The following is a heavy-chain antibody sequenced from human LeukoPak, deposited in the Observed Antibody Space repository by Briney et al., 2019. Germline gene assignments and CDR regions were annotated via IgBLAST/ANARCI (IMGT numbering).Heavy chain of an antibody. J-gene: IGHJ4*02. CDR2: IYISGST. V-gene: IGHV4-4*07. Sequence: ASETLSLTCTVSGGSISSYYWNWIRQPAGKGLEWIGRIYISGSTNYSPSLKSRVTISVDTSKNQFSLKLSSVTAADTAVYYCARGTDYYDSSGYFDQFDYWGQGTLVTVSS. CDR1: GGSISSYY. CDR3: ARGTDYYDSSGYFDQFDY. D-gene: IGHD3-22*01.